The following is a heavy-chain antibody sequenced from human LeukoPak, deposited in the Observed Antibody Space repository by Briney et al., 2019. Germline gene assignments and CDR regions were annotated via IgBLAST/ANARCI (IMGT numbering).Heavy chain of an antibody. CDR3: TTGAGFVVVPVAIGY. Sequence: PGGSLRLSCAASGFTFSNAWMSWVRQAPGKGLEWVGRIKSKTDGGTTDYAAPVKGRFTISRDDSKNTLYLQMDSLKTEDTAVYYCTTGAGFVVVPVAIGYWGQGTLVTVSS. J-gene: IGHJ4*02. CDR2: IKSKTDGGTT. D-gene: IGHD2-2*01. V-gene: IGHV3-15*01. CDR1: GFTFSNAW.